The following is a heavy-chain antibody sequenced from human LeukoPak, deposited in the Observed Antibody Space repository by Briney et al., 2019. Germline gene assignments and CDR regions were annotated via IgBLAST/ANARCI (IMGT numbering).Heavy chain of an antibody. J-gene: IGHJ4*02. CDR3: AREIIAARPDYFDY. D-gene: IGHD6-6*01. CDR1: TYSISSVYY. Sequence: PSETLSLTCAVSTYSISSVYYWGGIRQPPGKGREGIGRIYHSGSTYYNPSLKRGVTISVDTSKKQFSLKLSSVPAADTAVYYCAREIIAARPDYFDYWGQGTLVTVSS. CDR2: IYHSGST. V-gene: IGHV4-38-2*02.